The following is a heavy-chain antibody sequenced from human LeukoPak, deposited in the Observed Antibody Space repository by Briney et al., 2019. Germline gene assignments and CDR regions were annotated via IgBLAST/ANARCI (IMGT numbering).Heavy chain of an antibody. V-gene: IGHV3-23*01. D-gene: IGHD5-12*01. Sequence: GGSLRLSCAASGFTFSNYAMSWVRQVPGKGLEWVSSISGGGVSTYSADSVKGRFTISRDSSKDTLYLQVSSLRAEDTAVYYCARSLNSVYSFFDYWGQGTLVTVSS. CDR3: ARSLNSVYSFFDY. CDR2: ISGGGVST. CDR1: GFTFSNYA. J-gene: IGHJ4*02.